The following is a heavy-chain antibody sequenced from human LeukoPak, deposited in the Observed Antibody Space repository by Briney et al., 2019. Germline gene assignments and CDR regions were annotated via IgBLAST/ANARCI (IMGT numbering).Heavy chain of an antibody. Sequence: GGSLTLSCAGSGLTFSTSEMHWLRQAPGKGLEWVADISSAGSKTHYADSVKGRFTISRDNSKNTLYLQMNGLRLEDTSVYYCATTMVPGVIPNYYFYYYMDVWGKGTTVTVYS. J-gene: IGHJ6*03. CDR1: GLTFSTSE. CDR3: ATTMVPGVIPNYYFYYYMDV. CDR2: ISSAGSKT. V-gene: IGHV3-30*01. D-gene: IGHD3-10*01.